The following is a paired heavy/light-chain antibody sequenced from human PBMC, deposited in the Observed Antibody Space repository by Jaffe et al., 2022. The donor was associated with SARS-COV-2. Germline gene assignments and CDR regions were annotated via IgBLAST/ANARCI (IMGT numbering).Heavy chain of an antibody. V-gene: IGHV3-13*01. Sequence: EVQLVESGGGLVQPGGSLRLSCAASGFTFSSYDMHWVRQATGKGLEWVSAIGTAGDTYYPGSVKGRFTISRENAKNSLYLQMNSLRAGDTAVYYCARASRRLTYYYDSSGYYTRDDAFDIWGQGTMVTVSS. CDR1: GFTFSSYD. D-gene: IGHD3-22*01. J-gene: IGHJ3*02. CDR3: ARASRRLTYYYDSSGYYTRDDAFDI. CDR2: IGTAGDT.
Light chain of an antibody. Sequence: DIQMTQSPSSLSASVGDRVTITCRASQSISSYLNWYQQKPGKAPKLLIYAASSLQSGVPSRFSGSGSGTDFTLTISSLQPEDFATYYCQQSRAFGQGTKVEIK. V-gene: IGKV1-39*01. J-gene: IGKJ1*01. CDR1: QSISSY. CDR3: QQSRA. CDR2: AAS.